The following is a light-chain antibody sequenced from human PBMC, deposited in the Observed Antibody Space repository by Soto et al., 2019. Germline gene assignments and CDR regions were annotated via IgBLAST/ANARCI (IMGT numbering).Light chain of an antibody. CDR2: DAS. CDR3: QQYGSSPTT. CDR1: HNIERW. V-gene: IGKV1-5*01. Sequence: IQMTQSPSTLSASVGDRVTITCRASHNIERWMAWYQQKPGKAPSLLIFDASTLHSGVPSRFSGSGSGTDFTLTISSLQPDDFAVYYCQQYGSSPTTFGQGTKVDIK. J-gene: IGKJ1*01.